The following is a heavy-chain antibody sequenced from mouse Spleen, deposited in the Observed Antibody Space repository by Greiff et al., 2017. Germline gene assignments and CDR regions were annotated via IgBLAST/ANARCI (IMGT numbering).Heavy chain of an antibody. Sequence: EVKLVESGPELVKPGASVKMSCKASGYTFTSYVMHWVKQKPGQGLEWIGYINPYNDGTKYNEKFKGKATLTSDKSSSTAYMELSSLTSEDSAVYYCAMGITAGTWFAYWGQGTLVTVSA. J-gene: IGHJ3*01. D-gene: IGHD2-4*01. V-gene: IGHV1-14*01. CDR1: GYTFTSYV. CDR3: AMGITAGTWFAY. CDR2: INPYNDGT.